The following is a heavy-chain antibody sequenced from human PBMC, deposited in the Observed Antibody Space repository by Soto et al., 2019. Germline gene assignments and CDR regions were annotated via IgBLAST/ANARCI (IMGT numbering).Heavy chain of an antibody. Sequence: GGSLRLSCAASGFTFSSYSMNWVRQAPGKGLEWVSSISSSSYIYYADSVKGRFTISRDNSKNTLYLQMDRLRVDDTAVYFCARDASGPFDYWGQGTLVTVSS. CDR3: ARDASGPFDY. J-gene: IGHJ4*02. D-gene: IGHD6-19*01. CDR2: ISSSSYI. CDR1: GFTFSSYS. V-gene: IGHV3-21*04.